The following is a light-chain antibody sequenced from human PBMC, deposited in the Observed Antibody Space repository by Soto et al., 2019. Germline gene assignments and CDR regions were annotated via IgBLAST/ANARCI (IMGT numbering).Light chain of an antibody. Sequence: EIVLTQSPGTLSLSPGERATLSCRASQSVSSSYLAWYQQKPGQAPRLLIYGASSRATGIPDRFSGSGSGTDFTLTISSLQPEDFGIYYCQQSYSNPPTFGGGTKVDIK. CDR2: GAS. CDR1: QSVSSSY. CDR3: QQSYSNPPT. J-gene: IGKJ4*01. V-gene: IGKV3-20*01.